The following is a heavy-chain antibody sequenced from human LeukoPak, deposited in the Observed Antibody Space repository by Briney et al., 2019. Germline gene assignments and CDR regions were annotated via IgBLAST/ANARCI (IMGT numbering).Heavy chain of an antibody. CDR3: ARDNWEWPLFPDYYYYMDV. D-gene: IGHD3-3*01. Sequence: PSETLSLTCTVSGGSISSYYWSWIRQPAGKGLEWIGRIYTSGSTNYNPSLKSRVTMSVDTSENQFSLKLSSVTAADTAVYYCARDNWEWPLFPDYYYYMDVWGKGTTVTVSS. V-gene: IGHV4-4*07. CDR2: IYTSGST. CDR1: GGSISSYY. J-gene: IGHJ6*03.